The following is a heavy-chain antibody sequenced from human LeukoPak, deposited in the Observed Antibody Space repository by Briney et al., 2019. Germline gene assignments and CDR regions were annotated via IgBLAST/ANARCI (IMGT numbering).Heavy chain of an antibody. CDR2: INPNSGDT. V-gene: IGHV1-2*02. J-gene: IGHJ4*02. CDR3: ARAQYYYPHHSYVY. D-gene: IGHD3-10*01. Sequence: ASVKVSCKASGYTFTGYYMNGVRQPPAHGLEGMGWINPNSGDTSYALKFQGRVTMTRDTSISTAYMELSRLRSDDTAVYYCARAQYYYPHHSYVYWGQGTLVTVSS. CDR1: GYTFTGYY.